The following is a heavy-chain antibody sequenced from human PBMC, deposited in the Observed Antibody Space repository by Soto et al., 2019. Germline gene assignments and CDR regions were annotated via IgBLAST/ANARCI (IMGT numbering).Heavy chain of an antibody. CDR1: GYSFTGFH. J-gene: IGHJ5*02. CDR3: AREDSSNWFDP. Sequence: ASVKVSCKTSGYSFTGFHIHWVRQAPGQGLEWMGWMNPNTGATNYAQKFQGRVIMSRDTSISTAYMELNGLRLDDTAVYFCAREDSSNWFDPWGQGSLVTVSS. V-gene: IGHV1-2*02. D-gene: IGHD4-4*01. CDR2: MNPNTGAT.